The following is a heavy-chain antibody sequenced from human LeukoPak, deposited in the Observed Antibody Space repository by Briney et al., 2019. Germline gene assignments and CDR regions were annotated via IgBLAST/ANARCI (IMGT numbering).Heavy chain of an antibody. V-gene: IGHV4-31*03. D-gene: IGHD3-16*01. CDR3: ARAPGGWYFDL. CDR2: IYYSGST. J-gene: IGHJ2*01. Sequence: SETLSLTCTVSGGSISSGGYYWSWIRQHPGKGLEWVGYIYYSGSTYYNPSLKSRVTISVGTSKNQFSLKLSSVTAADTAVYYCARAPGGWYFDLWGRGTLVTVSS. CDR1: GGSISSGGYY.